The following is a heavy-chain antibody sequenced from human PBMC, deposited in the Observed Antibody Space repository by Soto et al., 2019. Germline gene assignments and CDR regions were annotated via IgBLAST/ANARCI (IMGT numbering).Heavy chain of an antibody. Sequence: SETLSLTCTVSGGSISSSSYYWGWIRQPPGKGLEWIGSIYYSGSTYYNPSIKSRVTISVDTSKNQFSLKLSSVTAADTAVYYCARQGVGADAFDIWGQGTMVTVSS. CDR1: GGSISSSSYY. D-gene: IGHD1-26*01. CDR2: IYYSGST. J-gene: IGHJ3*02. CDR3: ARQGVGADAFDI. V-gene: IGHV4-39*07.